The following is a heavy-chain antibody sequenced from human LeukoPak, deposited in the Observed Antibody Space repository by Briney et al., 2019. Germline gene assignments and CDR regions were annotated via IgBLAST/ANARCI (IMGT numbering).Heavy chain of an antibody. V-gene: IGHV1-46*01. CDR1: GYTFTSYY. D-gene: IGHD3-9*01. CDR3: ARRYSLEDILTGFPFDY. J-gene: IGHJ4*02. CDR2: INPSGGSP. Sequence: ASVKVSCKASGYTFTSYYIHWVRQAPGQGLEWMGIINPSGGSPTYAQKFQDRVTMTRDTSTSTVYMELSSLTSEDTAVYYCARRYSLEDILTGFPFDYWGQGTLVTVSS.